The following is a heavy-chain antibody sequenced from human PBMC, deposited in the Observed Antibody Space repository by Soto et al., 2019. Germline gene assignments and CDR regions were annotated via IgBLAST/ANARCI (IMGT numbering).Heavy chain of an antibody. J-gene: IGHJ4*02. CDR1: YDSIKSDNW. CDR3: AGRNLNY. CDR2: IYHSGST. V-gene: IGHV4-4*02. Sequence: QVQLEESGPGLVKPSGTLSLTCTVSYDSIKSDNWWSWVRQPPGKGLEWIGEIYHSGSTNYNPSLQSRVTISVDKSKHHFSLKLTSVTAADTAIYYCAGRNLNYWGQGTLVTVSS.